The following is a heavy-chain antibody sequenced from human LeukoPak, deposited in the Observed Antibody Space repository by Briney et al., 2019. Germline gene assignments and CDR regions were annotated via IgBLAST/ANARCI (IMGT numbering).Heavy chain of an antibody. Sequence: SQTLSLTCTVSGGSISSGSYYWSWIRQTAGKGLEWIGHIYTSGSTNYNPSLKSRVTISVDTSKNQFSLKLSSVTAADTAVYYCARLSFGQWLGNYYYYYYMDVWGKGTTVTISS. D-gene: IGHD6-19*01. CDR2: IYTSGST. CDR3: ARLSFGQWLGNYYYYYYMDV. V-gene: IGHV4-61*09. CDR1: GGSISSGSYY. J-gene: IGHJ6*03.